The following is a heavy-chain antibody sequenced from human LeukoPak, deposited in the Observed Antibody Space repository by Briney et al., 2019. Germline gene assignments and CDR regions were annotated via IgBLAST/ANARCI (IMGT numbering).Heavy chain of an antibody. CDR2: ISSRGGAI. CDR3: ARDYVWGSDRYTDY. Sequence: PGGSLRLSCAASGFIFSNYEMNWVRQAPGKGLEWVSYISSRGGAIYYADSLKGRFTISRDNAKNSLYLQMNSLRAEDTAVYYCARDYVWGSDRYTDYWGQGTLVTVSS. CDR1: GFIFSNYE. J-gene: IGHJ4*02. V-gene: IGHV3-48*03. D-gene: IGHD3-16*02.